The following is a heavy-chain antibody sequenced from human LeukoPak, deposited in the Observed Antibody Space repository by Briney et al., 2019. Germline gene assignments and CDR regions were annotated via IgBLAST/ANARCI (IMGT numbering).Heavy chain of an antibody. CDR3: AGVNILWFGEFSFDY. CDR2: IYTSGST. Sequence: SETLSLTCTVSGGSISSGSYYWSRIRQPAGRGLEWIGRIYTSGSTNYHPSLKNRVTIPVDTSKNQFSLKLSSVPAADTAVYYCAGVNILWFGEFSFDYWGQGTLVTVSS. CDR1: GGSISSGSYY. D-gene: IGHD3-10*01. J-gene: IGHJ4*02. V-gene: IGHV4-61*02.